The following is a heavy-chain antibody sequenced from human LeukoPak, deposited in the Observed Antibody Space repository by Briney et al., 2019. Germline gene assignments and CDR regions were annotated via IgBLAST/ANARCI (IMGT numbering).Heavy chain of an antibody. V-gene: IGHV3-23*01. D-gene: IGHD3-10*01. J-gene: IGHJ4*02. CDR3: ANFGSGSYVGGFDY. Sequence: GGSLRLSCAASGFTFSSYAMSWVRQAPGKGLEWVSAISGSGGSTYYADSVKGRFTISRDNSKDTLYLQMNSLRAEDTAVYYCANFGSGSYVGGFDYWGQGTLVTVSS. CDR1: GFTFSSYA. CDR2: ISGSGGST.